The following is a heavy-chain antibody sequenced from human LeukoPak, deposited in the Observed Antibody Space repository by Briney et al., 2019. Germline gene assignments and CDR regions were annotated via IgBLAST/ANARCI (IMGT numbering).Heavy chain of an antibody. CDR1: GFTFSSYA. CDR2: ISGSGGST. J-gene: IGHJ6*02. V-gene: IGHV3-23*01. Sequence: GGSLRLSCAASGFTFSSYAMGWVRQAPGKGLEWVSDISGSGGSTYYADSVKGRFTISRDNSKNTLYLQMNSLRAEDTAVYYCAKEVEDTAMFQYYDYYGMDVWGQGTTVTVSS. CDR3: AKEVEDTAMFQYYDYYGMDV. D-gene: IGHD5-18*01.